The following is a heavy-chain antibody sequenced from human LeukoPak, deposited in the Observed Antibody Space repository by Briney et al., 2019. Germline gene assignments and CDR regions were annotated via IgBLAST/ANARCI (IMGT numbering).Heavy chain of an antibody. V-gene: IGHV3-48*03. Sequence: QPGGSLRLSCAASGFTFSSYEVNWVRQAPGKGLEWVSYISSSGSTIYYADSVKGRFTISRDNAKNSLYLQMNSLRAEDTAVYYCAELGITMIGGVWGKGTTVTISP. D-gene: IGHD3-10*02. CDR3: AELGITMIGGV. J-gene: IGHJ6*04. CDR1: GFTFSSYE. CDR2: ISSSGSTI.